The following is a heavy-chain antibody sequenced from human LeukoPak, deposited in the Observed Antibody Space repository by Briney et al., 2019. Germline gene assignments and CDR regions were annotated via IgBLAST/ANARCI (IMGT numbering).Heavy chain of an antibody. CDR1: GFTFNNYW. V-gene: IGHV3-7*01. Sequence: EGSLRVSCAASGFTFNNYWMSWVRQAPGKGVEWVANMNQDGSTKYYVDSVKGRFTISRDKSKNTLYLQMNSLRAEDTAVYYCAREEAAFDYWGQGTLVTVSS. CDR3: AREEAAFDY. CDR2: MNQDGSTK. D-gene: IGHD2-15*01. J-gene: IGHJ4*02.